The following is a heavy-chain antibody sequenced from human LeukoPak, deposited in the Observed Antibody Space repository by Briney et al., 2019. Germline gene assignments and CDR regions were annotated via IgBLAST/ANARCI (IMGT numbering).Heavy chain of an antibody. Sequence: SETLSLTCTVSGGSISSYYWSWIRQPPGKGLEWIGYIYYSGSTNYNPSLKSRVTISVDTSKNQFSLKLSSVTAADTAVYYCARDAYCGGGVGPCGEYYFDYWGQGTLVTVSS. J-gene: IGHJ4*02. CDR2: IYYSGST. V-gene: IGHV4-59*12. CDR3: ARDAYCGGGVGPCGEYYFDY. CDR1: GGSISSYY. D-gene: IGHD2-21*01.